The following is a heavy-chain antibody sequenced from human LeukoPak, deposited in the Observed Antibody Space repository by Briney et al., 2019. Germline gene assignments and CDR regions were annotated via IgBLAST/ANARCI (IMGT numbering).Heavy chain of an antibody. CDR1: GFTFSSYA. V-gene: IGHV3-23*01. D-gene: IGHD5-18*01. J-gene: IGHJ4*02. CDR3: ARGGYSYGPFCDY. Sequence: RGSLRLSCAASGFTFSSYAMSWVRQAPGKGLEWVSAISGSGGSTYYADSVKGRFTISRDNSKNTLYLQMNSLRDEDTAVYYCARGGYSYGPFCDYWGQGTLVTVSS. CDR2: ISGSGGST.